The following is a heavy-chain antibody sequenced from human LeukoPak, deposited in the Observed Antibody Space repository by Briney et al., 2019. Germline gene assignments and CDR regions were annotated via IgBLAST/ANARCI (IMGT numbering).Heavy chain of an antibody. CDR3: ARDQSLDY. CDR2: INPNSGGT. J-gene: IGHJ4*02. CDR1: GYTFTGYY. V-gene: IGHV1-2*02. Sequence: ASVKVSCKASGYTFTGYYMHWVRQAPGQGLEWMGWINPNSGGTNYAQKFQGRVTMTRDTSTSTVYMELSSLRSEDTAVYYCARDQSLDYWGQGTLVTVSS.